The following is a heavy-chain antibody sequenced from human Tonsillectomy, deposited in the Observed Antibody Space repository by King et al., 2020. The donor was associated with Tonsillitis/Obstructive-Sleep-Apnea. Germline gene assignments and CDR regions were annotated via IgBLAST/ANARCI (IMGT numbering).Heavy chain of an antibody. J-gene: IGHJ6*03. CDR2: LTTARSST. CDR3: AKTIRWLRSSNYYYYMDV. V-gene: IGHV3-23*04. CDR1: GLTVSNYG. D-gene: IGHD5-12*01. Sequence: VQLVESGGGLVQPGGSLRLSCAASGLTVSNYGMTWVRQAPGKGLEWVSGLTTARSSTYFADSVKGRFTLSRDNSKTTLYLQMNSLRAEDTAVYYCAKTIRWLRSSNYYYYMDVWGKGTTVTVSS.